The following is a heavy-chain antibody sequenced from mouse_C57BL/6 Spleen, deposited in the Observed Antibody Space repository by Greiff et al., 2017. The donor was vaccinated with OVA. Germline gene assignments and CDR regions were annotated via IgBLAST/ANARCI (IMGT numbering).Heavy chain of an antibody. V-gene: IGHV1-81*01. J-gene: IGHJ2*01. D-gene: IGHD1-1*01. CDR3: ADLLPFDY. Sequence: QVKLQQSGAELARPGASVKLSCKASGYTFTSYGISWVKQRTGQGLEWIGEIYHRSGNTYYNEKFKGKATMTADKSSSTAYMELRSLTSEDSAVYFCADLLPFDYWGQGTTLTVSS. CDR2: IYHRSGNT. CDR1: GYTFTSYG.